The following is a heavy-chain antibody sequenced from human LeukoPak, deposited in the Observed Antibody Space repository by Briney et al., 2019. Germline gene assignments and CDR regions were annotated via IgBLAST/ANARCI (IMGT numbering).Heavy chain of an antibody. CDR1: GGTFNSYA. J-gene: IGHJ4*02. CDR2: IIPIFGTA. Sequence: ASVKVSCKASGGTFNSYAISWVRQAPGQGLEWMGGIIPIFGTANYAQKFQGRVTITADESTSTAYMELSSLRSEDTAVYYCARGRGDFWSGPRDYFDYWGQGTLVTVSS. CDR3: ARGRGDFWSGPRDYFDY. D-gene: IGHD3-3*01. V-gene: IGHV1-69*01.